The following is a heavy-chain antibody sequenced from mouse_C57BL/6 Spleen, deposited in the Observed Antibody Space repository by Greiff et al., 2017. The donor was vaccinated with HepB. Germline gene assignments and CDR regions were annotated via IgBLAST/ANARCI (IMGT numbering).Heavy chain of an antibody. J-gene: IGHJ1*03. Sequence: SGTVLARPGASVKMSCKTSGYTFTSYWMHWVKQRPGQGLEWIGAIYPGNSDTSYNQKFKGKAKLTAVTSASTAYMERSSLTNEDSAVYYCTRRGTLDGSPRGYFDVWGTGTTVTVSS. CDR3: TRRGTLDGSPRGYFDV. D-gene: IGHD1-1*01. CDR2: IYPGNSDT. V-gene: IGHV1-5*01. CDR1: GYTFTSYW.